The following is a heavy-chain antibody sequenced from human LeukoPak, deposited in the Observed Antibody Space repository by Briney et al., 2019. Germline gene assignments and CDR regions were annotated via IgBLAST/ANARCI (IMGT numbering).Heavy chain of an antibody. CDR2: INHDGRST. D-gene: IGHD3-10*02. CDR3: AELGITMIGGV. CDR1: GFTFTTFW. J-gene: IGHJ6*04. Sequence: GGSLRLSCATSGFTFTTFWMHWVRQAPGKGLVWVSRINHDGRSTNYADSVKGRFTISRDNAKNSLYLQMNSLRAEDTAVYYCAELGITMIGGVWGKGTTVTISS. V-gene: IGHV3-74*01.